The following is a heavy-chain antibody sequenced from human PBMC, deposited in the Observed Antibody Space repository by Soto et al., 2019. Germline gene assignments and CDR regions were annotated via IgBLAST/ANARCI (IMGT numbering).Heavy chain of an antibody. CDR1: GGSFGSFY. Sequence: VQLLESGPGLVRPSETLSLTCTVSGGSFGSFYWSWVRQPPGKRLEWIGYSHYSGNSNYSPSLRSRVSISLDTSKNEFSLKLHSVTAADTAVYYCAPGWAPAAGDLWGPGILVTVSS. CDR2: SHYSGNS. D-gene: IGHD2-2*01. J-gene: IGHJ5*02. V-gene: IGHV4-59*03. CDR3: APGWAPAAGDL.